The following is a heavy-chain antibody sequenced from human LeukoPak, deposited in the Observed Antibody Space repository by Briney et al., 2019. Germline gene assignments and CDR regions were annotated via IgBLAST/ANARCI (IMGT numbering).Heavy chain of an antibody. Sequence: SETLSLTCTVSGGSISSYYWSWIRQPAGKGLEWIGRLHTSGNTNYNPSLKSRVTMSVDTSKNQFSLKMSSVTAADTAIYYCAREPYGESIYVDHWGQGTLVTVSS. CDR2: LHTSGNT. J-gene: IGHJ4*02. V-gene: IGHV4-4*07. D-gene: IGHD4-17*01. CDR1: GGSISSYY. CDR3: AREPYGESIYVDH.